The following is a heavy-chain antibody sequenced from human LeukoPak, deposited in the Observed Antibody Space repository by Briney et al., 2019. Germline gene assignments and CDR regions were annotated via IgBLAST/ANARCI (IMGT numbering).Heavy chain of an antibody. CDR3: ARPYSYGYALFDY. D-gene: IGHD5-18*01. J-gene: IGHJ4*02. V-gene: IGHV4-38-2*01. Sequence: PSETLSLTCAVSGYSISSGCYCGWIRQPPREGRQWFGSIYHSGSTYYNPSLKSRVTISVDTSKNQFSLKLSSVTAADTAVYYCARPYSYGYALFDYWGQGTLVTVSS. CDR2: IYHSGST. CDR1: GYSISSGCY.